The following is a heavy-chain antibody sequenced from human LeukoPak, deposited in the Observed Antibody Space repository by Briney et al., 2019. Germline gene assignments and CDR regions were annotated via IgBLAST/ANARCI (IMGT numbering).Heavy chain of an antibody. D-gene: IGHD3-10*01. V-gene: IGHV1-8*01. Sequence: ASVMVSCKASGYTFTSYDINWVRQAPGRGLEWMGWMNPNSGNTGYAQKFQGRVTMTRNTSISTAYMELSSLRSEDTAVYYCARTYYGSGSYYGYWGQGSLVTVSS. CDR1: GYTFTSYD. CDR2: MNPNSGNT. CDR3: ARTYYGSGSYYGY. J-gene: IGHJ4*02.